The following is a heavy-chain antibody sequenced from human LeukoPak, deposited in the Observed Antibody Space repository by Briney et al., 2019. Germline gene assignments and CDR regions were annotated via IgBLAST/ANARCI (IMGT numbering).Heavy chain of an antibody. Sequence: GGSLRLSCASSGFAFSSYEMNWVRQAPGKGLEWVSGISGSGGSTYYADSVKGRFTISRDNSKNRLYLQMNSLRAEDTAVYYCAKRPRGNYLDPFDYWGQGTLVTVSS. CDR2: ISGSGGST. J-gene: IGHJ4*02. D-gene: IGHD3-10*01. V-gene: IGHV3-23*01. CDR3: AKRPRGNYLDPFDY. CDR1: GFAFSSYE.